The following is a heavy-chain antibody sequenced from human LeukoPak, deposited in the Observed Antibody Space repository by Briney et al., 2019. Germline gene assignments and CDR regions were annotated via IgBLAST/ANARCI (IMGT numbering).Heavy chain of an antibody. D-gene: IGHD2-15*01. Sequence: PSETLSLTCTVSGGSISSSTYYWGWIRQPPGKGLEWIGSMYYRGSTYYNPSLKSRVTISVDTSKNQFSLKLSSVTAADTAVYYCAREGGGKFDYWGQGTLVTVSS. CDR1: GGSISSSTYY. CDR2: MYYRGST. J-gene: IGHJ4*02. CDR3: AREGGGKFDY. V-gene: IGHV4-39*07.